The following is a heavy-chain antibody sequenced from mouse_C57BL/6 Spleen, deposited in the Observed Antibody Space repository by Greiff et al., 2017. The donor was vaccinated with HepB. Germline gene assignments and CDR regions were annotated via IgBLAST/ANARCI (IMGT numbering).Heavy chain of an antibody. J-gene: IGHJ1*03. CDR3: ARGGTTVVEGYFDV. CDR1: GYTFTSYW. Sequence: QVQLQPGAELVKPGASVKLSCKASGYTFTSYWMHWVKQRPGRGLEWIGRIDPNSGGTKYNEKFKSKATLTVDKPSSTAYMQLSSLTCEDSAVYYCARGGTTVVEGYFDVWGTGTTVTVSS. V-gene: IGHV1-72*01. CDR2: IDPNSGGT. D-gene: IGHD1-1*01.